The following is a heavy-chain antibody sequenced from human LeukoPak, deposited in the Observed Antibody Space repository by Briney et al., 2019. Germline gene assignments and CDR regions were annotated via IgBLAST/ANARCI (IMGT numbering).Heavy chain of an antibody. CDR1: GFTFTSAA. Sequence: RTSVKVSCKASGFTFTSAAGLWVRQPRGKGLEWTGWIVVGSGNTNYAQKFQERVTITRDMSTSLVYMELSSLRSEDTAVYYCAAEAAYYYDSRDAFDVWGQGTMVTVSS. CDR2: IVVGSGNT. V-gene: IGHV1-58*01. D-gene: IGHD3-22*01. J-gene: IGHJ3*01. CDR3: AAEAAYYYDSRDAFDV.